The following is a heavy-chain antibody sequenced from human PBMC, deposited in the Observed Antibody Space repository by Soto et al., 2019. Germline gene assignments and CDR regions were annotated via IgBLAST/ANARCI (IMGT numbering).Heavy chain of an antibody. CDR2: TSYDGSNE. CDR3: AKDTNYHDSTGYYIFDH. V-gene: IGHV3-30*18. J-gene: IGHJ4*02. Sequence: PGGSLRLSCAASGVTFGSYGMHWVRQAPGRGLEWVAITSYDGSNEHYADSVKGRFTISRDNSKNTLYLQMNSLRTEDTAVYYCAKDTNYHDSTGYYIFDHWGQGTLVTVSS. D-gene: IGHD3-22*01. CDR1: GVTFGSYG.